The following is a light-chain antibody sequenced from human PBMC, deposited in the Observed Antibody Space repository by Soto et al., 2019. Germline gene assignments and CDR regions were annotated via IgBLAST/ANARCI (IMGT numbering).Light chain of an antibody. CDR1: QSVFSN. Sequence: EIVMTQSPATLSVSPGERVTLSCRARQSVFSNLSWYQHTPCQAPRVVIYDASTRATVIPARFSGSGSGTEFTLTISSLQYEDFAVYYCQQYDTWPLTFGGGTKVDIK. CDR3: QQYDTWPLT. CDR2: DAS. J-gene: IGKJ4*01. V-gene: IGKV3-15*01.